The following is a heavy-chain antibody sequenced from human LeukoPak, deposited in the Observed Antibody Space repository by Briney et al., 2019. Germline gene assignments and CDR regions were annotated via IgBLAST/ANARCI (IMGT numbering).Heavy chain of an antibody. CDR3: ARGPHYYDSSGYSFDY. D-gene: IGHD3-22*01. V-gene: IGHV3-21*01. CDR1: GFTFSSYS. CDR2: ISSSSSYI. Sequence: GGSLRLSCAASGFTFSSYSMNWVRQAPGKGLEWVSSISSSSSYIYYADSVKGRFTISRDNAKNSLYLQMNSLGAEDTAVYYCARGPHYYDSSGYSFDYWGQGTLVTVSS. J-gene: IGHJ4*02.